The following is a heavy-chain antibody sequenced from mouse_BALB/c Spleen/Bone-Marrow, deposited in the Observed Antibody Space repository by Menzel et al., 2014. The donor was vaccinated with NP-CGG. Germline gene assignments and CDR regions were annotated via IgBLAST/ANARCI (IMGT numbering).Heavy chain of an antibody. D-gene: IGHD1-2*01. Sequence: VKLQESGAELVRPGSSVKISCKASGYAFSAYWMNWVKQRPGRGLEWIGQIYPGDGDTNYNGKFKGKATLTADKSSSTAYMQLSSLTSEDSAVYFCTRSTATFDYWGQGTTLTVSS. CDR1: GYAFSAYW. V-gene: IGHV1-80*01. J-gene: IGHJ2*01. CDR2: IYPGDGDT. CDR3: TRSTATFDY.